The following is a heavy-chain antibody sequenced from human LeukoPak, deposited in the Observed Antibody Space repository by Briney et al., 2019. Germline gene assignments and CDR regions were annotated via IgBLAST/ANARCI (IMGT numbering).Heavy chain of an antibody. D-gene: IGHD3-22*01. V-gene: IGHV3-20*04. J-gene: IGHJ4*02. CDR3: ARSRHSYDSSGFPHY. CDR2: INWNGGST. CDR1: GFTFDDYS. Sequence: GGSLRLSCAASGFTFDDYSMTWVRQAPGKGLDWVSGINWNGGSTGYADSVKGRFTISRDNAKNSLYLQMNSLRAEDTALYYCARSRHSYDSSGFPHYWGQGTLVTVSS.